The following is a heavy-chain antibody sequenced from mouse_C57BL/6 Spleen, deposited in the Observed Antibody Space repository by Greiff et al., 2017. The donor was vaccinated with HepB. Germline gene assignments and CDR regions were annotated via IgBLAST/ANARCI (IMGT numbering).Heavy chain of an antibody. J-gene: IGHJ4*01. D-gene: IGHD2-5*01. CDR2: INPNNGGT. CDR3: ARVAYYSNLYYAMDY. V-gene: IGHV1-18*01. Sequence: VQLQQSGPELVKPGASVKIPCKASGYTFTDYNMDWVKQSHGKSLEWIGDINPNNGGTIYNQKFKGKATLTVDKSSSTAYMERRSLTSEDTAVYYCARVAYYSNLYYAMDYWGQGTSVTVSS. CDR1: GYTFTDYN.